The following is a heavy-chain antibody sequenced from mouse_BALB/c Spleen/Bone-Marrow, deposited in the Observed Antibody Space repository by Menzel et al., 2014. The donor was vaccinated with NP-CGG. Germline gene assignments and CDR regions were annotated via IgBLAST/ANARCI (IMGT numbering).Heavy chain of an antibody. D-gene: IGHD2-3*01. Sequence: EVKVEESGGGLVQPGGSLRLSCATSGFTFTDYYMSWVRQPPGKALEWLGFIRNKANGYTTEYSASVKGRFTISRDNSQSILYLRMNTLRAEDSATYYCARYDVYYYFDYWGQGTTLTVSS. CDR1: GFTFTDYY. J-gene: IGHJ2*01. CDR3: ARYDVYYYFDY. CDR2: IRNKANGYTT. V-gene: IGHV7-3*02.